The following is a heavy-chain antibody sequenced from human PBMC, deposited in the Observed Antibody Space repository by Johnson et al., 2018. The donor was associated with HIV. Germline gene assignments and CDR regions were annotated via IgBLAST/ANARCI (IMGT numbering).Heavy chain of an antibody. Sequence: QVQLVESGGGLIQPGGSLRLSCAASGFTFNVYALHWVRQAPGKGLEWVAVISYDGSKKDYADSVKGRFTISRDNSKNTLFLQMNSLRAEDTAVYYCACGYTYGHDAFDIWGQGTMVTVSS. CDR2: ISYDGSKK. V-gene: IGHV3-30-3*01. CDR1: GFTFNVYA. CDR3: ACGYTYGHDAFDI. D-gene: IGHD5-18*01. J-gene: IGHJ3*02.